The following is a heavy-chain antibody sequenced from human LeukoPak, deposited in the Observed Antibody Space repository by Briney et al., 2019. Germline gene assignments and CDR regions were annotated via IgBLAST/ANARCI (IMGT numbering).Heavy chain of an antibody. J-gene: IGHJ5*02. CDR3: ARAGPDSSGYYYIAH. V-gene: IGHV1-2*02. CDR1: GYTFTGYY. D-gene: IGHD3-22*01. CDR2: INPKSGGT. Sequence: ASVKVSCKASGYTFTGYYMHWVRQAPGQGLEWMGWINPKSGGTNNAQKFQGRVTLTRDTSITTLYMDLSRLTSDDTAVYYCARAGPDSSGYYYIAHWGQGTLVTVSS.